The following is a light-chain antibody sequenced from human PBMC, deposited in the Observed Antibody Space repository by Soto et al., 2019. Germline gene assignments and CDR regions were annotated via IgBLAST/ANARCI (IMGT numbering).Light chain of an antibody. CDR1: QSINSR. Sequence: DIQMTQSPSTLSASVGDRVTITCRASQSINSRLAWYQQRPGKAPDLLIYDASTLQSGVPSRFSGSGSGTDFTLSITSLQPEDFATYYCQQLNTYPVTFGGGTKVDI. CDR2: DAS. CDR3: QQLNTYPVT. V-gene: IGKV1-5*01. J-gene: IGKJ4*01.